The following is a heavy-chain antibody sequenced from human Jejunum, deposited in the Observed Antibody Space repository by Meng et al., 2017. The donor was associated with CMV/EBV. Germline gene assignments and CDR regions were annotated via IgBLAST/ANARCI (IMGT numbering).Heavy chain of an antibody. CDR3: AREGTNSYYFDY. V-gene: IGHV4-30-4*01. CDR1: GDSISSGDAY. D-gene: IGHD1-14*01. Sequence: VSGDSISSGDAYWSWIRQPPGKGLEWIGYIYESGSTSYNPSLESRVTISVDTSKNQFSLKVMSVTAADTAVYHCAREGTNSYYFDYWGQGTLVTVSS. J-gene: IGHJ4*02. CDR2: IYESGST.